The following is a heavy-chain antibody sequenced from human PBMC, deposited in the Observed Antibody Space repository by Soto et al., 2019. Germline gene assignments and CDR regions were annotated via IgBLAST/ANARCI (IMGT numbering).Heavy chain of an antibody. Sequence: PSETLSLTCTVSGGSIRGYYWNWIRQSPGKGLEWIGYIHYSGSTNYNPSLKSRVTISLDTSKNQFSLKLTSVTAADTAVFYCAANRDNWNDSFLDYWGQGALVTVSS. J-gene: IGHJ4*02. CDR1: GGSIRGYY. CDR3: AANRDNWNDSFLDY. CDR2: IHYSGST. D-gene: IGHD1-20*01. V-gene: IGHV4-59*01.